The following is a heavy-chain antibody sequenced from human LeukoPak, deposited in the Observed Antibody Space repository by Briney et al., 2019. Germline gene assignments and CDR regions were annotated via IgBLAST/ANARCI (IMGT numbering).Heavy chain of an antibody. CDR1: GVSISSSNW. Sequence: SGTLSPTCAVSGVSISSSNWWSRVRQPPGKGLEWIGEIYHSGSTNYNPSLKSRVTISVDKSKNQFSLKLSSVTAADTAVYYCARERIVVVPAATEALNWFDPWGQGTLVTVSS. CDR2: IYHSGST. V-gene: IGHV4-4*02. CDR3: ARERIVVVPAATEALNWFDP. J-gene: IGHJ5*02. D-gene: IGHD2-2*01.